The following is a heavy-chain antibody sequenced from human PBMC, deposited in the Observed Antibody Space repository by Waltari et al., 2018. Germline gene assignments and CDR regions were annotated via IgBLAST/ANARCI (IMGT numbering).Heavy chain of an antibody. CDR1: VDSISTYY. CDR3: ARAKENWGRNAFDI. D-gene: IGHD7-27*01. Sequence: QVQLQESGPGLVKPSETLSLPCTVSVDSISTYYWSWIRQPAGKGLEWIGRFYNSGTTYYNPSLKSRVTMSVDTSNNQFSLKLDSVTAADTAVYYCARAKENWGRNAFDIWGQGTVLTVSS. V-gene: IGHV4-4*07. J-gene: IGHJ3*02. CDR2: FYNSGTT.